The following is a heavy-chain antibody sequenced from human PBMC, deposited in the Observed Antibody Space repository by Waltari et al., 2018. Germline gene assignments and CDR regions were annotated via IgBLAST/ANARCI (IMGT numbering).Heavy chain of an antibody. J-gene: IGHJ6*02. CDR1: GFSCYDLL. CDR2: ILYDDYDK. Sequence: QVRLEEPGGGVVQPWISLSLLRAAQGFSCYDLLSHWVRHAPGKGLEWVAFILYDDYDKKYADSVKGRFTISRDTSKNTVYLKLNNLRAEDTALYYCAKAFRCSDGVCHGMDVWGQGTTVTVSS. CDR3: AKAFRCSDGVCHGMDV. D-gene: IGHD2-8*01. V-gene: IGHV3-33*06.